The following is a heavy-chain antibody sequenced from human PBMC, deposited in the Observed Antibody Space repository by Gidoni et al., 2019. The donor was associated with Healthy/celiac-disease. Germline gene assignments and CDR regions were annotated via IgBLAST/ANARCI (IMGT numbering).Heavy chain of an antibody. CDR1: GGSFSGYY. V-gene: IGHV4-34*01. Sequence: QVQLQQWGAGLLKPSETLSLTCAVYGGSFSGYYWSWIRQPPGKGLEWIGEINHSGSTNYNPSLKSRVTISVDTSKNQFSLKLSSVTAADTSVYYCARVPGGYSSSHGRTHLNWFDPWGQGTLVTVSS. CDR2: INHSGST. D-gene: IGHD6-6*01. CDR3: ARVPGGYSSSHGRTHLNWFDP. J-gene: IGHJ5*02.